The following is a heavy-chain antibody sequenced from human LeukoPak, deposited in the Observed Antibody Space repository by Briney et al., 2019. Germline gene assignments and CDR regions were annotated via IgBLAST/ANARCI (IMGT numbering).Heavy chain of an antibody. CDR2: INAGNGNT. CDR1: GYTFTSYA. V-gene: IGHV1-3*01. CDR3: ARESYCSSTSCYSDYYYYGMDV. Sequence: ASVKVSCKASGYTFTSYAMHWVRQAPGLRLEWMGWINAGNGNTKYSQKFQGRVTITRDTSASTAYMELRSLRSDDTAVYYCARESYCSSTSCYSDYYYYGMDVWGQGTTVTVSS. J-gene: IGHJ6*02. D-gene: IGHD2-2*01.